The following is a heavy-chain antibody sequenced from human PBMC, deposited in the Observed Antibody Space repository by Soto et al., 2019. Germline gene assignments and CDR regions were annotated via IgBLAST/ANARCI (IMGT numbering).Heavy chain of an antibody. CDR1: GYTFTSYG. CDR3: ARGYCSGGRCYPIDY. Sequence: ALVKVSCKASGYTFTSYGISWVRQAPGQGLEWMGWISAYNGNTNYAQKLQGRVTMTTDTSTSTAYMELRSLRSDDTAVYYCARGYCSGGRCYPIDYWGQGTLVTVSS. D-gene: IGHD2-15*01. J-gene: IGHJ4*02. CDR2: ISAYNGNT. V-gene: IGHV1-18*01.